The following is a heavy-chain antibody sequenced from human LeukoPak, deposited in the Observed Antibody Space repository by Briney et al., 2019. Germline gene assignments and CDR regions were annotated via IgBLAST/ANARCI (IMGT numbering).Heavy chain of an antibody. CDR3: AGIYYDSGY. CDR2: MYSGGST. J-gene: IGHJ4*02. CDR1: GFTFITYA. D-gene: IGHD3-22*01. V-gene: IGHV3-53*04. Sequence: HPGGSLRLSCVGSGFTFITYALHWVRQAPGKGLEWVSVMYSGGSTYYADSVKGRFTISRHNSKNTLYLQMNGLRADDTAVYYCAGIYYDSGYWGQGTLVTVSS.